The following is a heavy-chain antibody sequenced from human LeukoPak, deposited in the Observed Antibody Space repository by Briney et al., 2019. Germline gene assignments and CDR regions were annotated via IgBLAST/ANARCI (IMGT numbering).Heavy chain of an antibody. V-gene: IGHV3-48*01. Sequence: PGGSLRLSCAASGFTVSSYSMNWVRQAPGKGLEWVSYISISSTIYYADSVKGRFTISRDNAKNSLYLQMNSLRAEDTAVYYCARSFLSGSPTPGYDYWGQGTLVTVSS. D-gene: IGHD1-26*01. J-gene: IGHJ4*02. CDR3: ARSFLSGSPTPGYDY. CDR1: GFTVSSYS. CDR2: ISISSTI.